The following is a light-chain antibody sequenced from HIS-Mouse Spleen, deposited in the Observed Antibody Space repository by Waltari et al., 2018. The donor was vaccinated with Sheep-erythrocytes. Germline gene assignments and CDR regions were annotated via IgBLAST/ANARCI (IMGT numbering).Light chain of an antibody. CDR3: MQGT. V-gene: IGKV2-30*02. J-gene: IGKJ2*01. CDR2: KVS. Sequence: PVTLGQPASISCRSSQSLVHSDGKPSLNWFQRRPGQSPRRLIYKVSNRDSGVPDRFSGSGSGTDFTLKISRVEAEDVGVYYCMQGTFGQGTKLEIK. CDR1: QSLVHSDGKPS.